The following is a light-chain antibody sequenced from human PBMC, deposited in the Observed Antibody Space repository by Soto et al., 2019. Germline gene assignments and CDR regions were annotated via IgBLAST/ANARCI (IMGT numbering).Light chain of an antibody. CDR2: GAS. J-gene: IGKJ1*01. CDR3: QQADSFPWT. CDR1: QSVRSW. V-gene: IGKV1-5*01. Sequence: DIQMTQSPATLSASVGDRGTITCRASQSVRSWLAWYQQKPGTAPKLLIFGASRLESGVPSRFSGSASGTEFTLNISSLQPDDFAIYYCQQADSFPWTFGQGTRWIS.